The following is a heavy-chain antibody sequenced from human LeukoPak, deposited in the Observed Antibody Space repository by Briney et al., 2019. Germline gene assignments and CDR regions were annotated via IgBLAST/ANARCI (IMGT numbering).Heavy chain of an antibody. J-gene: IGHJ4*02. D-gene: IGHD2-15*01. CDR3: ARDWSPGHCSGGGCYSEYFDY. Sequence: APVKVSCKASGYTFTSYYMHWVRQAPGQGLEWMGIINPSGGSTSYAQKFQGRVTMTRDTSTSTVYMELSSLRSEDTAVYYCARDWSPGHCSGGGCYSEYFDYWGQGTLVTVSS. V-gene: IGHV1-46*01. CDR1: GYTFTSYY. CDR2: INPSGGST.